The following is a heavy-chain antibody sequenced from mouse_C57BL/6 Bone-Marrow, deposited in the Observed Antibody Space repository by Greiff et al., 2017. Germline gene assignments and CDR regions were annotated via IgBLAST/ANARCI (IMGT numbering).Heavy chain of an antibody. J-gene: IGHJ3*01. CDR1: GYTFTDYY. CDR2: IYPGSGNT. D-gene: IGHD2-3*01. Sequence: QVQLQQSGAELVRPGASVKLSCKASGYTFTDYYINWVKQRPGQGLEWIARIYPGSGNTYYNEKFKGKATLTAEKSSSTAYMQLSSLTSENSAVDFCARDDGYCVWFAYWGQGTLVTVSA. CDR3: ARDDGYCVWFAY. V-gene: IGHV1-76*01.